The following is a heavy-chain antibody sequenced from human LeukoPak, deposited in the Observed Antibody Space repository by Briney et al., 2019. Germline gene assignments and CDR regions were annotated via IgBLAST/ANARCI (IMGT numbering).Heavy chain of an antibody. J-gene: IGHJ5*02. Sequence: SETLSLTCAVYGGSFSGYYWSWIRQPPGKGLEWIGSIYYSGSTYYNPSLKSRVTISVDTSKNQFSLKLSSVTAADTAVYYCARQRIVVVPVWFDPWGQGTLVTVSS. CDR1: GGSFSGYY. CDR2: IYYSGST. CDR3: ARQRIVVVPVWFDP. D-gene: IGHD2-2*01. V-gene: IGHV4-34*01.